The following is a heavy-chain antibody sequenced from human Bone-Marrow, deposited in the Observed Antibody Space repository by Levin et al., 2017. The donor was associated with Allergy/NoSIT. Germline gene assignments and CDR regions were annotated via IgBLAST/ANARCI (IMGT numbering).Heavy chain of an antibody. CDR3: ARGLEYSGLP. CDR1: AFTFSAYG. CDR2: IWYDGSDR. V-gene: IGHV3-33*01. Sequence: GGSLRLSCAASAFTFSAYGMHWVRQAPGRGLEWVAVIWYDGSDRYYADSVKGRFTISRDNSKNTLSLQMNSLSADDTAIYYCARGLEYSGLPWGQGTLVTVSS. D-gene: IGHD5-12*01. J-gene: IGHJ5*02.